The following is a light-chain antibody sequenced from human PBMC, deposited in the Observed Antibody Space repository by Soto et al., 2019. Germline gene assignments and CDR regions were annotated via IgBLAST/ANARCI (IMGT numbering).Light chain of an antibody. CDR1: QSVSSSF. Sequence: EIVLTQSPGTLSLSPGERATLSCRASQSVSSSFLAWYQQKPGQAPRIVIYDESNRATGIPARLSGSGSGTDFTLTISRLEPEDFAVYYCQKRSNWPITFGQGTRLEIK. CDR3: QKRSNWPIT. J-gene: IGKJ5*01. V-gene: IGKV3D-20*02. CDR2: DES.